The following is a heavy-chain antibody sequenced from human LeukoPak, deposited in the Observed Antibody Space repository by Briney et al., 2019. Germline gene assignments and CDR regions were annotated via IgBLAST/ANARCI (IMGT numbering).Heavy chain of an antibody. J-gene: IGHJ5*02. CDR3: AREVMGP. CDR1: GYSISSAYY. CDR2: MYHSGST. V-gene: IGHV4-38-2*02. Sequence: SETLSLTCSVSGYSISSAYYWGWIRQPSGKGLEWIGTMYHSGSTNYNPSLKSRVTISLDTSKNQFSLNLRSVTAADTAVYYCAREVMGPWGQGTLVTVSS.